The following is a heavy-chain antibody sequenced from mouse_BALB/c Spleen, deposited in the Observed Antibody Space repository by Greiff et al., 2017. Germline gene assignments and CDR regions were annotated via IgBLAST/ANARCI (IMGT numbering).Heavy chain of an antibody. CDR3: ARGFITTVVNYAMDY. CDR1: GYTFTSYW. CDR2: INPSTGYT. V-gene: IGHV1-7*01. J-gene: IGHJ4*01. Sequence: QVQLQQSGAELAKPGASVKMSCKASGYTFTSYWMHWVKQRPGQGLEWIGYINPSTGYTEYNQKFKDKATLTADKSSSTAYMQLSSLTSEDSAVYYCARGFITTVVNYAMDYWGQGTSVTVSS. D-gene: IGHD1-1*01.